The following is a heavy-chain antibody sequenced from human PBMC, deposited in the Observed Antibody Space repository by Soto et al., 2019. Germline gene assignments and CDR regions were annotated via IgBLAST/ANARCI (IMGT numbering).Heavy chain of an antibody. CDR1: GFTFSSYA. J-gene: IGHJ5*02. CDR3: AKDPRFYGSGSYSKNANWFDP. CDR2: ISGSGGST. Sequence: GGSLRLSCAASGFTFSSYAMSWVRQAPGKGLEWVSAISGSGGSTYYADSVKGRFTISRDYSKNTLYLQMNSLRAEDTAVYYCAKDPRFYGSGSYSKNANWFDPWGQGTLVTVSS. D-gene: IGHD3-10*01. V-gene: IGHV3-23*01.